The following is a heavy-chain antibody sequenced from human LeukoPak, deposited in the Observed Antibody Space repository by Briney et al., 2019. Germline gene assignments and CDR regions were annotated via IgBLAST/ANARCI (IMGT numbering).Heavy chain of an antibody. CDR2: IKEDGSEK. CDR1: GFTFSTSW. V-gene: IGHV3-7*01. Sequence: GGSLRLSCAASGFTFSTSWMIWVRQAPGKGLERVANIKEDGSEKYYVDSVKGRFTISRDNAKNSLYLQMNSLRAEDTAVYYCASGYYSGWYIPYYWGQGTLVTVSS. D-gene: IGHD6-19*01. J-gene: IGHJ4*02. CDR3: ASGYYSGWYIPYY.